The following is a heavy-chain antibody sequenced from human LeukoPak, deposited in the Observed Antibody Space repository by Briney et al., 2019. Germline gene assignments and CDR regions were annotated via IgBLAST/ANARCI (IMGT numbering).Heavy chain of an antibody. CDR1: GYTLTELS. J-gene: IGHJ5*02. Sequence: GASVKVSCKVSGYTLTELSMHWVRQAPGKGLEWMGGFDPEDGETIYAQKFQGRVTMTEDTSTDTAYMELSSLRSEDTAVYYCATVARYDILTGYYRNWFGPWGQGTLVTVSS. CDR3: ATVARYDILTGYYRNWFGP. CDR2: FDPEDGET. V-gene: IGHV1-24*01. D-gene: IGHD3-9*01.